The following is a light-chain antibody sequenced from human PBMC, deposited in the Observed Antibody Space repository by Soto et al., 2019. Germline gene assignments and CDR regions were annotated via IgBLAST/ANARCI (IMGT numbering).Light chain of an antibody. CDR2: GAS. J-gene: IGKJ5*01. CDR3: QQYGSSPPST. Sequence: EIVLTQSPGTLSLSPGERATLSCRASHSVSSSYFAWYQQKPDQAPRLLIYGASSRATGIPDRFSGSGSGKDFTITISRLEHEDFAVDYCQQYGSSPPSTFGQGTRLEIK. V-gene: IGKV3-20*01. CDR1: HSVSSSY.